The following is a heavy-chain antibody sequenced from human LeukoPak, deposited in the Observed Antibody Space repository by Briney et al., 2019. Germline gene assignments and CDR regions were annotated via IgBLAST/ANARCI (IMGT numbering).Heavy chain of an antibody. D-gene: IGHD3-22*01. CDR2: INHSGST. CDR3: ARLRDYYDVYAFDI. CDR1: GGSFSGYY. Sequence: PSETLSLTCAVYGGSFSGYYWSWIRQPPGKGLEWIGEINHSGSTNYNPSLKSRVTISVDTSKNHFSLKLNSVTAADTAVYYCARLRDYYDVYAFDIWGQGTMVTVSS. J-gene: IGHJ3*02. V-gene: IGHV4-34*01.